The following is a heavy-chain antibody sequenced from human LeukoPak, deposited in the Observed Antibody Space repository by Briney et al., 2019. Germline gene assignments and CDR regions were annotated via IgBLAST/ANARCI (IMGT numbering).Heavy chain of an antibody. CDR3: ARDIVATISDAFDI. V-gene: IGHV3-33*01. Sequence: PGGPLRLSCAASGFTSSSYGMHWVRQAPGKGLEWVAVIWYDGSNKYYADSVKGRFTISRDNSKNTLYLQMNSLRAEDTAVYYCARDIVATISDAFDIWGQGTVVTVSS. CDR1: GFTSSSYG. D-gene: IGHD5-12*01. J-gene: IGHJ3*02. CDR2: IWYDGSNK.